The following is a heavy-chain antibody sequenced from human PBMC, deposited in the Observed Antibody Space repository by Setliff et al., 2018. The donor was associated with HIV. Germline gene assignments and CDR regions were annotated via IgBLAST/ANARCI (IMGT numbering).Heavy chain of an antibody. CDR1: GYTFTNFW. CDR3: ARHEGRWLPYIGDC. J-gene: IGHJ4*02. Sequence: GESLKISCKASGYTFTNFWVGWVRQVPGKGLEWMGNIYPGDSDIRYNPSFQGQVTISVDKSISTAYLQWSSLKASDTAIYYCARHEGRWLPYIGDCWGQGTLVTVSS. V-gene: IGHV5-51*01. CDR2: IYPGDSDI. D-gene: IGHD5-12*01.